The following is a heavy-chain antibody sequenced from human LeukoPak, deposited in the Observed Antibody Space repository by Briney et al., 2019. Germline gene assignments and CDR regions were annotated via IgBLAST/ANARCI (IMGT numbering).Heavy chain of an antibody. Sequence: PGGSLRLSCAASGFTFSSYWMSWVRQAPGKGLEWVSVIYSGGSTYYADSVKGRFTISRDNSKNTLYLQMNSLRAEDTAVYYCARETGYCSGGSCYSLTGFDYWGQGTLVTVSS. CDR3: ARETGYCSGGSCYSLTGFDY. CDR1: GFTFSSYW. V-gene: IGHV3-66*01. CDR2: IYSGGST. D-gene: IGHD2-15*01. J-gene: IGHJ4*02.